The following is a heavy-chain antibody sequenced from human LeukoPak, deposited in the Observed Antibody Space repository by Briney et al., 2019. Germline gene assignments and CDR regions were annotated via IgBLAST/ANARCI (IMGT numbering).Heavy chain of an antibody. CDR1: EFTFSRHW. Sequence: GGSLRLSCAASEFTFSRHWMSWVRQAPGKGLEWVASIKEDGSEKYSVDSVKGRLTISRDNAKNSLYLQMNSLRAEDTAVYYCARDRGQWERSSFDYWGQGTLVTVSS. CDR2: IKEDGSEK. V-gene: IGHV3-7*01. J-gene: IGHJ4*02. D-gene: IGHD1-26*01. CDR3: ARDRGQWERSSFDY.